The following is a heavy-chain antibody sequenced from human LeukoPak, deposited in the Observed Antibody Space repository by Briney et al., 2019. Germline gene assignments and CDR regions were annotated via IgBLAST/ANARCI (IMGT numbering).Heavy chain of an antibody. CDR3: ATTGIAVAGTSDGFDY. CDR2: IIPIFGTA. CDR1: GGTFSSYA. V-gene: IGHV1-69*05. D-gene: IGHD6-13*01. Sequence: GASVKVSCNASGGTFSSYAISWVRQAPGQGLEWMGRIIPIFGTANYAQKFQGRVTITTDESTSTAYMELSSLRSEDTAVYYCATTGIAVAGTSDGFDYWGQGTLVTVSS. J-gene: IGHJ4*02.